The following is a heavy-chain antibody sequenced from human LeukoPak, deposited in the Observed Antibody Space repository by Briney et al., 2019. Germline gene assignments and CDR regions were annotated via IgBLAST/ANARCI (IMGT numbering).Heavy chain of an antibody. CDR1: GFTFSSYA. D-gene: IGHD3-10*01. J-gene: IGHJ4*02. CDR3: AKDLTDYYGSGSYSLFDY. V-gene: IGHV3-23*01. Sequence: TGGSLRLSCAASGFTFSSYAMSWVRQAPGKGLEWVSAISGSGGSTYYADSVKGRFTISRDNSKNTLYLQMNSLRAEDPAVYYCAKDLTDYYGSGSYSLFDYWGQGTLVTVSS. CDR2: ISGSGGST.